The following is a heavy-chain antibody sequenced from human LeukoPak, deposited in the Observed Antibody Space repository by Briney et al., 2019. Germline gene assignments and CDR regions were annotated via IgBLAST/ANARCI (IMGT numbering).Heavy chain of an antibody. Sequence: PGGSLRLSCAASGFTFSTCWMYWVRQAPGKGLVWVSRINSDGSGTTYADSVKGRFTISRDNAKNTLYLQMNSLRAEDTAVYYCARESGIAAALDLWGQGTLVTVSS. J-gene: IGHJ5*02. CDR2: INSDGSGT. CDR1: GFTFSTCW. V-gene: IGHV3-74*01. CDR3: ARESGIAAALDL. D-gene: IGHD6-13*01.